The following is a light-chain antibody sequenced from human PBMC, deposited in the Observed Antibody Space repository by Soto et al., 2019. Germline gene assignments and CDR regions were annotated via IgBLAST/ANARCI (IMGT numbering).Light chain of an antibody. CDR3: QQYADYPVT. V-gene: IGKV1-5*03. CDR2: RAS. J-gene: IGKJ4*01. Sequence: DIQMTQSPSTLSASVGDRVTITCRASQSISDYLGWHQQKPGKAPKVLIYRASNLESGVPSRFSGSGSGTEFTLTISSLQPDDFTTYYCQQYADYPVTFGGGTKVEIK. CDR1: QSISDY.